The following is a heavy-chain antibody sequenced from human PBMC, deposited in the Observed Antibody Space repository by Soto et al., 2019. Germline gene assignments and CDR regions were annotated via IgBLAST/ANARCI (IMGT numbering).Heavy chain of an antibody. CDR1: GYTFTSYG. D-gene: IGHD3-3*01. V-gene: IGHV1-18*01. CDR2: ISAYNGNT. CDR3: AFWRRFLEWFYPSDY. Sequence: ASVKVSCKASGYTFTSYGISWVRQAPGQGLEWMGWISAYNGNTNYAQKLQGRVTMTTDTSTSTAYMELRSLRSDDTAVYYCAFWRRFLEWFYPSDYWGQGTLVTVSS. J-gene: IGHJ4*02.